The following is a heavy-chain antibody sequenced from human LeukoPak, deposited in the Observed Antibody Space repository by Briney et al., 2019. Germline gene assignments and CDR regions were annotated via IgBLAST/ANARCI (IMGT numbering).Heavy chain of an antibody. CDR3: AKDGGEYYDILTGYYPRLYYMDV. Sequence: GGSLRLSCAASGFTLNTYAMSWVRQAPGKGLEWVSGIRGSGGSTYYADSVKGRFTISRDNSKNTLYLQMNSLRAEDTAVYYCAKDGGEYYDILTGYYPRLYYMDVWGKGTTVTISS. CDR2: IRGSGGST. CDR1: GFTLNTYA. J-gene: IGHJ6*03. D-gene: IGHD3-9*01. V-gene: IGHV3-23*01.